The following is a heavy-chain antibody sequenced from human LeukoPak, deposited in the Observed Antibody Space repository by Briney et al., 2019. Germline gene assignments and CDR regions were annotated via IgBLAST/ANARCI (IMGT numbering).Heavy chain of an antibody. J-gene: IGHJ4*02. CDR1: GFTFSSYS. Sequence: PGGSLRLSCAASGFTFSSYSMNWVRQAPGKGLEWVSYIGSSSSTIYYADFVKGRFTISRDNAKNSLYLQMNSLRAEDTAVYYCAREAELYGDDILDYWGQGTLVTVSS. CDR2: IGSSSSTI. D-gene: IGHD4-17*01. CDR3: AREAELYGDDILDY. V-gene: IGHV3-48*01.